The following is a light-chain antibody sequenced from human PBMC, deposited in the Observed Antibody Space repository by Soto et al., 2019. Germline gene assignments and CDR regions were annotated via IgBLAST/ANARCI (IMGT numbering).Light chain of an antibody. CDR2: LEGSGSF. Sequence: QSVLTQSSSASASLGSSVKLTCTLSSGHSSHIIAWHQQQPGKAPRYLMKLEGSGSFNKGSGVPDRFSGSSSGADRYLTISNLQSGDEADYYCETWDSNTRVFGGGTKVTVL. CDR1: SGHSSHI. V-gene: IGLV4-60*03. J-gene: IGLJ2*01. CDR3: ETWDSNTRV.